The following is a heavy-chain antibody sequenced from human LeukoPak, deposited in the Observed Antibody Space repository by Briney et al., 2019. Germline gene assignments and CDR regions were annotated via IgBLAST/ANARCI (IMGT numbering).Heavy chain of an antibody. CDR3: AKGDGYNAFDY. J-gene: IGHJ4*02. Sequence: GRSLRLSCAASGFTFSSYGMHWVRQAPGKGLEWVAVISYDGSNKYYADSVKGRFTISRDNSKNTLYLQMNSLRAEDTAVYYCAKGDGYNAFDYWGQGTLVTVSS. CDR1: GFTFSSYG. CDR2: ISYDGSNK. D-gene: IGHD5-24*01. V-gene: IGHV3-30*18.